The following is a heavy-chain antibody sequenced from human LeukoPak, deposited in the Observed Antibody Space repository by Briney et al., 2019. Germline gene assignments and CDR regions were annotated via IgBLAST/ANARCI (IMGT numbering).Heavy chain of an antibody. CDR3: VKDGRRSPPC. D-gene: IGHD2-15*01. CDR1: GFTFSNYV. J-gene: IGHJ4*02. CDR2: INGGGGST. Sequence: GGSLRLSCAASGFTFSNYVMSWVRQAPRKGPEWVSGINGGGGSTFYAESVTGRFTISRDNSKNTLFLQMNTLRAEDTAVYYCVKDGRRSPPCWGQGTLVTVSS. V-gene: IGHV3-23*01.